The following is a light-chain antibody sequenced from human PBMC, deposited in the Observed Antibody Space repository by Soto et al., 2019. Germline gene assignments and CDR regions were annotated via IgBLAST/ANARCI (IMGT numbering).Light chain of an antibody. CDR2: DAS. J-gene: IGKJ2*02. Sequence: EIVLTQSPATLSLSPGERATLSCRASQSVSSHLAWYQQKPGQAPRLLIYDASNRATGIPARFSGSGSGTDFTLTISSLEPEDFAVYYCQQRSNWLWTFGQGTKLEIK. CDR3: QQRSNWLWT. CDR1: QSVSSH. V-gene: IGKV3-11*01.